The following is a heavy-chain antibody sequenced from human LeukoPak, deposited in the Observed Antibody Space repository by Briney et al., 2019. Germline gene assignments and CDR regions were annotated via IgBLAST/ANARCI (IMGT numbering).Heavy chain of an antibody. CDR3: ARGSHYDILTGYFPSPYYFDY. CDR1: GYTFTGCY. J-gene: IGHJ4*02. Sequence: ASVKVSCKASGYTFTGCYMHWVRQAPGQGLEWMGWINPNSGGTNYAQKFQGWVTMTRDTSISTAYMELSRLRSDDTAVYYCARGSHYDILTGYFPSPYYFDYWGQGTLVTVSS. CDR2: INPNSGGT. V-gene: IGHV1-2*04. D-gene: IGHD3-9*01.